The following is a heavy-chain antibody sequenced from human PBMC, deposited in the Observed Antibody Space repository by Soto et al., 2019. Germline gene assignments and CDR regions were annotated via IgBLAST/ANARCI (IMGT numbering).Heavy chain of an antibody. CDR2: INHSGST. J-gene: IGHJ4*02. V-gene: IGHV4-34*01. Sequence: TLSLTCAVNGGSFSGYYWSWIRQPPGKGLEWIGEINHSGSTNYNPSLKSRVTISVDTSKNQFSLKLSSVTAADTAVYYCASNNYYDSSGPKALPFDYWGQGTLVTVSS. CDR3: ASNNYYDSSGPKALPFDY. CDR1: GGSFSGYY. D-gene: IGHD3-22*01.